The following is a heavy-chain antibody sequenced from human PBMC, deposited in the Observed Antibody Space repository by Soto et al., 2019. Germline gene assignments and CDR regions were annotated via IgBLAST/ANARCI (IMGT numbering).Heavy chain of an antibody. D-gene: IGHD3-9*01. CDR3: ARDVSGFEYFDL. J-gene: IGHJ4*02. Sequence: SVKVSCKASGGTFSSYAISWVRQAPGQGLEWMGGIIPIFGTANYAQKFQGRFTISRDNSKNTLYLQMSTLRAEDTAVYYCARDVSGFEYFDLWGQGTLVTVSS. CDR1: GGTFSSYA. V-gene: IGHV1-69*05. CDR2: IIPIFGTA.